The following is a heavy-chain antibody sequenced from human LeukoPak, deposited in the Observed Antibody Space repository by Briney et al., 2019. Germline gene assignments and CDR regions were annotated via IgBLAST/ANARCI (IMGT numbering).Heavy chain of an antibody. D-gene: IGHD6-13*01. Sequence: PSENLSCTGTGSGYSISSGYYWGWIRQPPGKGLEWIGSIYHSGSTYYNPSLKIRVTISVDTSKNQFSLKLISVTAADTAVYYCARDFSIAGIAAAGTYNWFDPWGQGTLVTVSS. CDR2: IYHSGST. CDR1: GYSISSGYY. V-gene: IGHV4-38-2*02. CDR3: ARDFSIAGIAAAGTYNWFDP. J-gene: IGHJ5*02.